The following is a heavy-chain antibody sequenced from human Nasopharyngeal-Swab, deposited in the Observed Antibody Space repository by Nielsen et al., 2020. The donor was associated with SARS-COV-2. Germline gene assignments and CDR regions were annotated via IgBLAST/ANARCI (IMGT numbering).Heavy chain of an antibody. CDR1: GDTLTELS. J-gene: IGHJ6*02. CDR3: ATDRRWNYYYGMEV. CDR2: FDPRDGQT. D-gene: IGHD2-15*01. Sequence: ASVKVSCKVSGDTLTELSMHWVRQAPGKGLEWMGGFDPRDGQTVYAQKLQGRVTMTEDTSTDTAYMELSGLTSDDTAVYYCATDRRWNYYYGMEVWGQGTTVTISS. V-gene: IGHV1-24*01.